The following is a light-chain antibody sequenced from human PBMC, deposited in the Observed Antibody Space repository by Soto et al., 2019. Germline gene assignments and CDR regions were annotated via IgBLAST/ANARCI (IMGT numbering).Light chain of an antibody. J-gene: IGLJ3*02. V-gene: IGLV1-51*01. CDR1: TSNIGNYY. Sequence: QSVLTQPPSVSAAPGQRVTISCSGSTSNIGNYYVSWYQQFPGTPPKLLIYDNNNRPSGIPDRFSGSKSGTSATLCIAGLQTGDEADYYCGTWYYNLSAWVFGGGTQLTVL. CDR3: GTWYYNLSAWV. CDR2: DNN.